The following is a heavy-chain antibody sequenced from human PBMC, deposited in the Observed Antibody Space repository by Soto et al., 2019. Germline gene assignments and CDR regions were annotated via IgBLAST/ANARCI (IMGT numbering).Heavy chain of an antibody. CDR2: INHGGST. V-gene: IGHV4-34*01. D-gene: IGHD3-10*01. Sequence: QVQLQQWGAGLLKPSETLSLTCAVYGGSFSDYYWSWIRQSPGKGLEWIGEINHGGSTNYNPSLKSRVTRSVDTSKNQFSLKLISVTAADTAVYYCARAAGIFDYWGQGTLVTVSS. CDR1: GGSFSDYY. J-gene: IGHJ4*02. CDR3: ARAAGIFDY.